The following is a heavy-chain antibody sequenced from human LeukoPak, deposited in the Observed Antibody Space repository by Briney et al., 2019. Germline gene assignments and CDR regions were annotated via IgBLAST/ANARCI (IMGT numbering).Heavy chain of an antibody. Sequence: GGSLRLSCAASGFTFSSYGMHWVRQAPGKGLEWVAVISYDGSNKYYADSVKGRFTISRDNSKNTLYLQMNSLRAEDTAVYYCAKNCGGDCYSNYYYGMDVWGQGTTVTVSS. J-gene: IGHJ6*02. D-gene: IGHD2-21*02. V-gene: IGHV3-30*18. CDR1: GFTFSSYG. CDR3: AKNCGGDCYSNYYYGMDV. CDR2: ISYDGSNK.